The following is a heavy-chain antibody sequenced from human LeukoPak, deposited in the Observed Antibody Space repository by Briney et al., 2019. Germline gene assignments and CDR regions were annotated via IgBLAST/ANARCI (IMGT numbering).Heavy chain of an antibody. Sequence: PSETLSLTCTVSGGSISSYYWSWIRQPPGKGLEWIGYISYTGSTNYNPSLQSRVTISVDTSKNQFSLKLSSVTAADTAVYYCARDQGLNIDYWGQGTLVTVSS. CDR1: GGSISSYY. D-gene: IGHD6-19*01. J-gene: IGHJ4*02. CDR2: ISYTGST. CDR3: ARDQGLNIDY. V-gene: IGHV4-59*01.